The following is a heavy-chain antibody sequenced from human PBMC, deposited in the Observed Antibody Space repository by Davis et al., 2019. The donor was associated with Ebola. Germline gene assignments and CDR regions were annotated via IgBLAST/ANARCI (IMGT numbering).Heavy chain of an antibody. CDR2: INHSGST. CDR3: ARGVGYCGGDCYSFAFDI. D-gene: IGHD2-21*02. J-gene: IGHJ3*02. V-gene: IGHV4-34*01. Sequence: MPSETLSLTCAVYDGSFSGGYYWSWIRQPPGKGLEWIGEINHSGSTYYNPSLKSRVTISVDRSKNQFSLKLSSGTAADTAVYYCARGVGYCGGDCYSFAFDIWGQGTMVTVSS. CDR1: DGSFSGGYY.